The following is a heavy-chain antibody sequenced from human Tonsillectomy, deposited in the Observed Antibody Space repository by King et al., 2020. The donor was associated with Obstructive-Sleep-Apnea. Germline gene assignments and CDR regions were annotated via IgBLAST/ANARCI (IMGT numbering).Heavy chain of an antibody. V-gene: IGHV3-48*04. CDR3: ARKEQTYTNWFVP. CDR1: GFTFSSYS. D-gene: IGHD1-26*01. CDR2: FSSTSSAI. Sequence: VQLVESGGGLVQPGGSLRLSCAASGFTFSSYSMIWVRQAPGKGLEWISYFSSTSSAIFHAASVKGRFTISRDNAKSSLYLQMNSLRAEDTAVYYFARKEQTYTNWFVPCGHGTLVAVSS. J-gene: IGHJ5*02.